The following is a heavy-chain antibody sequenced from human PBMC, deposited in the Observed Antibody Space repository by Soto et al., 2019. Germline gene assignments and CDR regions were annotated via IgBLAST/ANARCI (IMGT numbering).Heavy chain of an antibody. D-gene: IGHD2-15*01. Sequence: ASVKVSCKASGYTFTSYYMHWVRQAPGQGLEWMGIINPSGGSTSYAQKFQGRVTMTRDTSTSTVCMELSSLRSEDTAVYYCARASGGAGGFYYGMDVWGQGTTVTVSS. CDR2: INPSGGST. CDR1: GYTFTSYY. CDR3: ARASGGAGGFYYGMDV. J-gene: IGHJ6*02. V-gene: IGHV1-46*01.